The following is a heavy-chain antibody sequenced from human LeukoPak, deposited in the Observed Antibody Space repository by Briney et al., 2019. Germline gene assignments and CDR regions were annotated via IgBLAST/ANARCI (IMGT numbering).Heavy chain of an antibody. V-gene: IGHV1-8*01. CDR1: GYTFTSYD. Sequence: ASVKVSCKASGYTFTSYDINWVRQATGQGLEWMGWMNPNSGNTGYAQKFQGRVTMTRDTSISTAYVELSSLRSEDTAVHYCARGPRYCSSTSCPGYNWFDPWGQGTLVTVSS. CDR2: MNPNSGNT. D-gene: IGHD2-2*01. J-gene: IGHJ5*02. CDR3: ARGPRYCSSTSCPGYNWFDP.